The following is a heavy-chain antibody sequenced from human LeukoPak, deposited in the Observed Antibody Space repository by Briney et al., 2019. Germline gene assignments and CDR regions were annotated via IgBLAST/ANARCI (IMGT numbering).Heavy chain of an antibody. V-gene: IGHV3-21*01. CDR2: ISSSSSYI. Sequence: GGSLRLFCAPSGFTFSSYSMNWVRQAPGKGLEWVSFISSSSSYIYYADSVKGRFTISRYNAKNMLYLQMNSLRAEDTAVYYCTRDRRYGGMDVWGQGTTVTVSS. J-gene: IGHJ6*02. D-gene: IGHD3-10*01. CDR3: TRDRRYGGMDV. CDR1: GFTFSSYS.